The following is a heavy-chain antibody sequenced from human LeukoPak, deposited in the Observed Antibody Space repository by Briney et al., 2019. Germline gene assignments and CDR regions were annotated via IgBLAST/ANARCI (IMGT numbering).Heavy chain of an antibody. D-gene: IGHD1-26*01. V-gene: IGHV3-66*01. CDR1: GFTFSSYA. CDR2: IYSGGST. J-gene: IGHJ5*02. Sequence: GGSLRLSCAASGFTFSSYAMTWVRQAPGKGLEWVSVIYSGGSTYYADSVKGRFTVSRDNSKNTLYLQMNSLRAEDTGVYYCARAFTVGGSWGQGTLVTVSS. CDR3: ARAFTVGGS.